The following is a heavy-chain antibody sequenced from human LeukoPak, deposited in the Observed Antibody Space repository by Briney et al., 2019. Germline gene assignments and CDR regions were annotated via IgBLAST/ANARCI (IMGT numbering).Heavy chain of an antibody. V-gene: IGHV3-30*03. Sequence: PGGSLRLSCAASGFTFSSYGMHWVRQAPGKGLEWVAVISYDGSNKYYADSVKGRFTISRDNSKNTLYLQMNSLRAEDTAVYYCATGDNDAFDIWGQGTMVTVSS. CDR2: ISYDGSNK. CDR3: ATGDNDAFDI. J-gene: IGHJ3*02. CDR1: GFTFSSYG. D-gene: IGHD2-21*02.